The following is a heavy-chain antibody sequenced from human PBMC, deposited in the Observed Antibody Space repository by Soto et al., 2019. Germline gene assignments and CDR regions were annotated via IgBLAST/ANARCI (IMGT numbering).Heavy chain of an antibody. CDR3: ASVRGGSYYAMDV. D-gene: IGHD3-10*02. Sequence: QVQLQESGPGLVKPSGTLSLTCAVSGGSISSSNWWSWVRQPPGKGLEWIGEIYHSGSTNYNPSPKSRVHMSVDKSKNRFSLKLTSVTAADTAVYYCASVRGGSYYAMDVWGQGTTVTVSS. CDR1: GGSISSSNW. CDR2: IYHSGST. J-gene: IGHJ6*02. V-gene: IGHV4-4*02.